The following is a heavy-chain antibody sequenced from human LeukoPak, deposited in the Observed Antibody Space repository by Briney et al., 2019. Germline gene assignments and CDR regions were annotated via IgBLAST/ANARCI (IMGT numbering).Heavy chain of an antibody. V-gene: IGHV1-46*01. Sequence: ASVKVSCKASGYTFTGYYMHWVRQAPGQGLEWMGITNPSGGSTTYAQKFQGRVTMTRDTSTSTVYMELNNLRSEDTAVYYCARDRAPLTTTAVGFDPWGQGSPVTVSS. CDR1: GYTFTGYY. J-gene: IGHJ5*02. CDR2: TNPSGGST. CDR3: ARDRAPLTTTAVGFDP. D-gene: IGHD4/OR15-4a*01.